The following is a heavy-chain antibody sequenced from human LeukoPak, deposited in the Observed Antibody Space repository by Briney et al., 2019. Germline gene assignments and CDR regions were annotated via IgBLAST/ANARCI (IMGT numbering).Heavy chain of an antibody. D-gene: IGHD2-8*01. Sequence: PSETLSLTCTVSGGSISSGSDYWSWIPQPAGKGLEWIGRIYTSGSTDYNPSLKSRVTISVDTSKNQFSLKLSSVTAADTAVYYCARSPYCTNGVCYSRYYFDYWGQGTLVTVSS. CDR3: ARSPYCTNGVCYSRYYFDY. V-gene: IGHV4-61*02. J-gene: IGHJ4*02. CDR1: GGSISSGSDY. CDR2: IYTSGST.